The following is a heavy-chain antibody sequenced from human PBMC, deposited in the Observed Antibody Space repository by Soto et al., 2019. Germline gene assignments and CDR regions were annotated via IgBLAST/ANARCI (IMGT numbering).Heavy chain of an antibody. Sequence: QVQLVQSGAEVKKPGASVKVSCQASGYTFTSYGISWVRQAPGQGLEWMGWISAYNGNTNYAQKLQGRDTMTTDTSTSTAYMELRSLRSDDTAVYYCARESREYCSSTSCYLFYYYYGMDVWGQGTTVTVSS. CDR1: GYTFTSYG. J-gene: IGHJ6*02. CDR2: ISAYNGNT. CDR3: ARESREYCSSTSCYLFYYYYGMDV. V-gene: IGHV1-18*01. D-gene: IGHD2-2*01.